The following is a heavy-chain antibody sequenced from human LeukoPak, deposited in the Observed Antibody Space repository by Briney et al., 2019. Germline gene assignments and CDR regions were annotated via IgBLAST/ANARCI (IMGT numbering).Heavy chain of an antibody. CDR2: IYHSGST. CDR1: GYSISSGYY. Sequence: SETLSLTCAVSGYSISSGYYWGWIRQPPGKGLEWIGSIYHSGSTYYNPSLKSRVTISVDTSKNLFSLKLSSVTAADTAVYYCARHGYGIVVVPAAIPDAFDIWGQGTMVTVSS. J-gene: IGHJ3*02. CDR3: ARHGYGIVVVPAAIPDAFDI. D-gene: IGHD2-2*02. V-gene: IGHV4-38-2*01.